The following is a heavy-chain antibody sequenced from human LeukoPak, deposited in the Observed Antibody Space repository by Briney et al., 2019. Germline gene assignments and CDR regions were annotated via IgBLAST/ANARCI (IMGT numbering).Heavy chain of an antibody. V-gene: IGHV3-48*01. CDR1: GFTFSSYS. CDR3: ARVSRYPGSGSPFDY. D-gene: IGHD3-10*01. Sequence: GGSLRLSCAASGFTFSSYSMNWVRQAPGKGLEWVSYISSSSSTIYYADSVKGRFTISRDNAKNSLYLQMNSLRAEDTAVYYCARVSRYPGSGSPFDYWGQGTLVTVSS. CDR2: ISSSSSTI. J-gene: IGHJ4*02.